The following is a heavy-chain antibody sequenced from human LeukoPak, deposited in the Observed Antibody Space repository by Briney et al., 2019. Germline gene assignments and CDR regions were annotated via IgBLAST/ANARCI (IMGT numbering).Heavy chain of an antibody. V-gene: IGHV4-59*08. D-gene: IGHD3-3*01. J-gene: IGHJ2*01. CDR1: GGSISSYY. CDR2: IYYSGST. Sequence: PSETLSLTCTVSGGSISSYYWSWIRQPPGKGLEWIGYIYYSGSTNYNPSLKSRVTISVDTSKNQFSLKLSSVTAADTAVYYCTLYSEWLFQLKVGNWYFDLWGRGTLVTVSS. CDR3: TLYSEWLFQLKVGNWYFDL.